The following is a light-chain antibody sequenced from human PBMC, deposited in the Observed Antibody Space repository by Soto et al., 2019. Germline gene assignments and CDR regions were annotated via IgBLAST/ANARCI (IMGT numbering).Light chain of an antibody. CDR3: QQYNNWPRT. Sequence: EILMTQSPATLSVSPGERATLSCRASQSVSSNLAWYQQKPGQAPRLVIYDTSTRATGIPARFSGSGSGTEFTLTISSLQSKDFAVYYCQQYNNWPRTFGGGTTVEIK. J-gene: IGKJ4*01. CDR1: QSVSSN. V-gene: IGKV3-15*01. CDR2: DTS.